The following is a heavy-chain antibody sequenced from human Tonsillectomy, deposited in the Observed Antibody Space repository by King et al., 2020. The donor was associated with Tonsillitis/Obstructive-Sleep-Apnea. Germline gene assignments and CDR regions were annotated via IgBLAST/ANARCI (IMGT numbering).Heavy chain of an antibody. J-gene: IGHJ3*02. Sequence: QLQESGPGLVKPSETLSLTCTVSGGSISSYYWSWIRQPPGKGLEGIGDIYYSGSTNYNPSLKSRVTISVDTSKNQFSLKLSSVTAADTAVYYCARYSSGWFDGFDIWGQGTMVTVSS. D-gene: IGHD6-19*01. CDR1: GGSISSYY. CDR2: IYYSGST. V-gene: IGHV4-59*01. CDR3: ARYSSGWFDGFDI.